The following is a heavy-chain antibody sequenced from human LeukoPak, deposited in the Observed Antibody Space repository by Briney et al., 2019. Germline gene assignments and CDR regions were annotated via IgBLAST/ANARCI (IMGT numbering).Heavy chain of an antibody. CDR3: ARGFTRNAFDI. J-gene: IGHJ3*02. CDR1: GYTFTSYD. Sequence: AASVKVSCKASGYTFTSYDINWVRQATGQGLEWMGWMNPNSGNTGYAQKFQGRVTMTRNTSIGTAYMEMSSLRSEDTAVYYCARGFTRNAFDIWGQGTMVTVSS. V-gene: IGHV1-8*01. CDR2: MNPNSGNT. D-gene: IGHD1-14*01.